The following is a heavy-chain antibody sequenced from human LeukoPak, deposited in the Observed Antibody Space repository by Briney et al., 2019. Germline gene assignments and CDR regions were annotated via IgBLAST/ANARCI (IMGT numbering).Heavy chain of an antibody. Sequence: GGSLRLSCAASGFTFSNYAMHWVRQAPGKGLEWVAVISYDGSNKYYADSVKGRFTISRDNSKNTLYLQMNSLRAEDTAVYYCARGGGSYAGRLKYYFDYWGQGTLVTVSS. CDR1: GFTFSNYA. CDR3: ARGGGSYAGRLKYYFDY. V-gene: IGHV3-30*04. J-gene: IGHJ4*02. D-gene: IGHD1-26*01. CDR2: ISYDGSNK.